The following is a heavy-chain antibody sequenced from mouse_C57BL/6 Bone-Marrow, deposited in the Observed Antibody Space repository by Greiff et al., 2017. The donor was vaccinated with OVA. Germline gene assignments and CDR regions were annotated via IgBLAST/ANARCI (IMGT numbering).Heavy chain of an antibody. J-gene: IGHJ4*01. V-gene: IGHV14-4*01. CDR1: GFNIKDDY. D-gene: IGHD3-2*02. Sequence: EVQLQQSGAELVRPGASVKLSCTASGFNIKDDYMHWVKQRPEQGLEWIGWIDPENGDTEYASKFQGKATITADTSSNTAYLQLSSLTSEDTAVYYCTTELRLRDYYAMGYWGQGTSVTVSS. CDR3: TTELRLRDYYAMGY. CDR2: IDPENGDT.